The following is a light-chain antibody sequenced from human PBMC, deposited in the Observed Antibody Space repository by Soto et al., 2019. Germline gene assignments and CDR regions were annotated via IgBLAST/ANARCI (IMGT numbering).Light chain of an antibody. Sequence: IVLKQSPATISVSNLERATRSCRASQSVSSNLAWHQQRPGQAPRLLIYGASTRATGVPARFSGGGSGTEFTLTITSLQSEDFAVYWCQQSGYSPITFGQGPRLE. J-gene: IGKJ5*01. CDR2: GAS. CDR1: QSVSSN. V-gene: IGKV3D-15*01. CDR3: QQSGYSPIT.